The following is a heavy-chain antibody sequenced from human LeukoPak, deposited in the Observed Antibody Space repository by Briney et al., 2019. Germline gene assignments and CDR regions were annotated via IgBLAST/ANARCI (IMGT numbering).Heavy chain of an antibody. CDR2: INTYNGNT. Sequence: RASVKVSCKASGYTFTSYGISWVRQAPGQGLEWMGWINTYNGNTKYAQKLQGRVTMTTDTSTSTAYMELSRLRSDDTAVYYCARDRGQSYFDYWGQGTLVTVSS. CDR3: ARDRGQSYFDY. D-gene: IGHD1-26*01. V-gene: IGHV1-18*01. CDR1: GYTFTSYG. J-gene: IGHJ4*02.